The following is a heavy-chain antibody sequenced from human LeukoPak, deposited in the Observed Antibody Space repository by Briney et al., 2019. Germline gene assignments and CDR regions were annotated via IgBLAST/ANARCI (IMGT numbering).Heavy chain of an antibody. CDR3: ARHNADYDILTGYSHFHYYFDY. CDR2: IYYSGTT. Sequence: PSETLSLTCTVSGGSISSNSYYWGWIRQPPGKGLEWIGSIYYSGTTYYNPSLQSRVTVSVDTSKNQFSLRLSSVTTADTAVYYCARHNADYDILTGYSHFHYYFDYWGQGTLVTVSS. V-gene: IGHV4-39*01. D-gene: IGHD3-9*01. J-gene: IGHJ4*02. CDR1: GGSISSNSYY.